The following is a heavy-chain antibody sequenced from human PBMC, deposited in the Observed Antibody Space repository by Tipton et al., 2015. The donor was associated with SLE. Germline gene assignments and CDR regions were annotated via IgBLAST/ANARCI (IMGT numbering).Heavy chain of an antibody. CDR2: INYSGST. CDR3: AKRGVVGATRWFDP. Sequence: LRLSCTVSGGSISSRSHYWSWIRQPPGKGLEWLGSINYSGSTYYTPSLKSRVTMSIDTSKNEISLKLSFVTAADTALYYCAKRGVVGATRWFDPWGQGTLVTVSS. CDR1: GGSISSRSHY. D-gene: IGHD1-26*01. J-gene: IGHJ5*02. V-gene: IGHV4-39*01.